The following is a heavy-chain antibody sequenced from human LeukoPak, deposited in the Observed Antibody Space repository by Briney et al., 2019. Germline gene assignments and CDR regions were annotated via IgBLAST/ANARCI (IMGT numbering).Heavy chain of an antibody. CDR3: AREEGMGYCSSTSCWNWFDP. Sequence: SETLSLTCTVSGGSISSYYWSWIRQPPVKGLEWIGYIYYSGSTNYNPSLKSRVTISVDTSKNQFSLKLSSATAADTAVYYCAREEGMGYCSSTSCWNWFDPWGQGTLVTVSS. CDR1: GGSISSYY. V-gene: IGHV4-59*01. D-gene: IGHD2-2*01. J-gene: IGHJ5*02. CDR2: IYYSGST.